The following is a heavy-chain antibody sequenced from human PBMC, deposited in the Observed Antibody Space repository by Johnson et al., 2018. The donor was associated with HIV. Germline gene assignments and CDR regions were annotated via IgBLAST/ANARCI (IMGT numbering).Heavy chain of an antibody. V-gene: IGHV3-30*04. J-gene: IGHJ3*02. CDR2: ISYDGSNK. D-gene: IGHD2/OR15-2a*01. Sequence: QVYLVESGGGVVQPGRSLRLSCAASGFTFSGYPMHWVRQAPGKGLEWVAVISYDGSNKYYADSVKGRFTISRDNSKNTVFLQMNSLRAEDTALYYCARDCRNSTSCLAFDIWGQGTRVTVSS. CDR1: GFTFSGYP. CDR3: ARDCRNSTSCLAFDI.